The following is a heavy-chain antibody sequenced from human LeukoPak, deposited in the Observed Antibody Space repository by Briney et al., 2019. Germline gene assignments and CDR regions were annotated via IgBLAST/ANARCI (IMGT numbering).Heavy chain of an antibody. CDR2: IYHSGST. CDR1: GGSISSGGYS. J-gene: IGHJ6*02. V-gene: IGHV4-30-2*01. CDR3: ARMGARDSSGYYYYYSGMDV. Sequence: SETLSLTCAVSGGSISSGGYSWSWIRQPPGKGLEWIGYIYHSGSTYEHPALKSRVTISVDRYKNQFSLKLSSVTAADTAVYYCARMGARDSSGYYYYYSGMDVWGQGTTVTVSS. D-gene: IGHD3-22*01.